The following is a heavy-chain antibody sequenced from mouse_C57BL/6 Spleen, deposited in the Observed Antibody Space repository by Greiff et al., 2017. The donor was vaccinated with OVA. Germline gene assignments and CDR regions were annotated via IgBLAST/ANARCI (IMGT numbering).Heavy chain of an antibody. CDR3: AREVYDSFDY. CDR1: GYSITSGYY. Sequence: EVQLVESGPGLVKPSQSLSLTCSVTGYSITSGYYWNWIRQFPGNKLEWMGYISYDGSNNYNPSLNNRISITRDTSKNQFFLKLNSVTTEDTATYYCAREVYDSFDYWGQGTTLTVSS. J-gene: IGHJ2*01. CDR2: ISYDGSN. D-gene: IGHD2-3*01. V-gene: IGHV3-6*01.